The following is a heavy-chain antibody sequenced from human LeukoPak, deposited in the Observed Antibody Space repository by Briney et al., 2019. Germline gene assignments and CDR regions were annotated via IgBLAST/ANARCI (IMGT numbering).Heavy chain of an antibody. Sequence: GGSLRLSRAASGFTFTSYSMNWVRQAPGKGLEWVPCISSSSTYIYYADSVKGRFTISRDNAKNSLYLQMNSLTAEDTAVYYCARSWGELSFFDSWGRGTLVTVSS. CDR1: GFTFTSYS. CDR3: ARSWGELSFFDS. D-gene: IGHD3-16*02. J-gene: IGHJ4*02. CDR2: ISSSSTYI. V-gene: IGHV3-21*01.